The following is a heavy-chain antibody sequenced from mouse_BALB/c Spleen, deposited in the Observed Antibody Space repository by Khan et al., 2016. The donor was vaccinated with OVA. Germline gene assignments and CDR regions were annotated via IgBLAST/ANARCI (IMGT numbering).Heavy chain of an antibody. CDR1: GYTFTNYG. CDR2: INTNTGEP. J-gene: IGHJ2*01. Sequence: QIQLVQSGPELKKPGETVKISCKASGYTFTNYGMNWVKQAPGKGLKWMGWINTNTGEPTYAEEFKGRFAFSLETSASTAYLQINNLKNEDTATYSCEREITSLFDSWGQGTTLTVSS. CDR3: EREITSLFDS. V-gene: IGHV9-3*02. D-gene: IGHD2-4*01.